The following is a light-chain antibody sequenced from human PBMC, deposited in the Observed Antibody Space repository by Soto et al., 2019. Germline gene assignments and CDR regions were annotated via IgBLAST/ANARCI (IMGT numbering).Light chain of an antibody. CDR3: PQYYSSFT. CDR1: QGISSY. CDR2: AAS. J-gene: IGKJ3*01. Sequence: AIRMTQSPSSFSASTGDRVTITCRASQGISSYLAWYQQKPGKAPKLLIYAASTLQSGVPSRFSGSGSGTDFTLTISCLQSEDFATYYCPQYYSSFTFGPGTKVDIK. V-gene: IGKV1-8*01.